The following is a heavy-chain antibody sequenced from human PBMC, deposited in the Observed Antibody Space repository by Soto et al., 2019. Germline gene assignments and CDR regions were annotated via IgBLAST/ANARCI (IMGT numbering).Heavy chain of an antibody. J-gene: IGHJ6*02. V-gene: IGHV4-59*01. CDR1: GGSISSYY. CDR2: IYYSGST. CDR3: ARGRNYGDYAYYYGMDV. D-gene: IGHD4-17*01. Sequence: QVQLQESGPGLVKPSETLSLTCTVSGGSISSYYWSWIRQPPGKGLGWIGYIYYSGSTNYNPSLKSRVTISVDTSKNQFSLKLSSVTAADTAVYYCARGRNYGDYAYYYGMDVWGQGTTVTVSS.